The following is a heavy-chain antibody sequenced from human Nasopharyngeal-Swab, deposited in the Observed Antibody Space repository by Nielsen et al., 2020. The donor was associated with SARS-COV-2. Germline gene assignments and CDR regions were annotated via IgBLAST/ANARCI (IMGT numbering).Heavy chain of an antibody. D-gene: IGHD2-2*01. CDR1: GGSMDSGGRF. CDR3: ARHKYCSSTSCYFRREKASYYYMDV. V-gene: IGHV4-39*01. J-gene: IGHJ6*03. CDR2: IYYSGST. Sequence: SETLSLTCTVSGGSMDSGGRFWSWIRQPPGKGLEWIGSIYYSGSTYYNPSLKSRVTISVDTSKNQFSLKLSSVTAADTAVYYCARHKYCSSTSCYFRREKASYYYMDVWGKGTTVTVSS.